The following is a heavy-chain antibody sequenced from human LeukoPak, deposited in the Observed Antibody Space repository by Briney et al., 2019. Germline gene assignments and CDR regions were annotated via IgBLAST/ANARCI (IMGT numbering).Heavy chain of an antibody. CDR2: ISSSSSYI. J-gene: IGHJ6*03. V-gene: IGHV3-21*01. CDR3: ARDAYCSSTSCYGAYYYYYYMDV. Sequence: GGSLRLSCAASGFTFSSYSMNWVRQAPGKGLEWVSSISSSSSYIYYADSVKGRFTISRDNAKNSLYLQMNSLRAEDTAVYYCARDAYCSSTSCYGAYYYYYYMDVWGKGTTVTVSS. CDR1: GFTFSSYS. D-gene: IGHD2-2*01.